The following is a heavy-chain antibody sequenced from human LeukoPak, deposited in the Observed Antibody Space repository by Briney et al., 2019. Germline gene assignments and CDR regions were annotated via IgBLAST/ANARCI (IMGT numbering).Heavy chain of an antibody. CDR1: GGSFSGYY. V-gene: IGHV4-34*01. D-gene: IGHD5-18*01. J-gene: IGHJ4*02. Sequence: ETLSLACAVYGGSFSGYYWSWIRQPPGKGLEWIGEINHSGSTNYNPSLKSRVTISVDTSKNQFSLKLSSVTAADTAVYYCARAGGYGLIDYWGQGTMVTVSS. CDR3: ARAGGYGLIDY. CDR2: INHSGST.